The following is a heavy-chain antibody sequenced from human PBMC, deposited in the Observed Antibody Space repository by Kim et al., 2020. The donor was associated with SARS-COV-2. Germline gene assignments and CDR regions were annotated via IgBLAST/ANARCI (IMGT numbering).Heavy chain of an antibody. D-gene: IGHD2-2*01. CDR2: ISSSSSTI. J-gene: IGHJ4*02. Sequence: GGSLRLSCAASGFTFSSYSMNWVRQAPGKGLEWVSYISSSSSTIYYADSVKGRFTISRDNAKNSLYLQMNSLRAEDTAVYYCARFGDIVVVPAAMETGGFDYWGQGTLVTVSS. CDR1: GFTFSSYS. V-gene: IGHV3-48*04. CDR3: ARFGDIVVVPAAMETGGFDY.